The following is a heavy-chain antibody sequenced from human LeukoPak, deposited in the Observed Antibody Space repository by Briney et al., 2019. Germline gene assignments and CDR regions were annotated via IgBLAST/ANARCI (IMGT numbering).Heavy chain of an antibody. D-gene: IGHD5-24*01. Sequence: GGSLRLSCAVAGFTFSVYSMNWVRQAPGEGREWISYIGIDSANTNYADSVKGRFTISGDKAKNSLYLQMNSLRVEDTAVYYCARDYKYAFDNWGQGTLVTVSS. J-gene: IGHJ4*02. CDR2: IGIDSANT. CDR3: ARDYKYAFDN. CDR1: GFTFSVYS. V-gene: IGHV3-48*01.